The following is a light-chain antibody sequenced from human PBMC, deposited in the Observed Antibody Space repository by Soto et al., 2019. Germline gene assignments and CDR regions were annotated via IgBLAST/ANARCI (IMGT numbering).Light chain of an antibody. CDR3: QKYNTYSRT. CDR2: DAF. J-gene: IGKJ1*01. V-gene: IGKV1-5*01. Sequence: DIQMTQSPPTLSASVGDRVTITCRASQSISGWLAWYQQKPGKAPKLLIYDAFNLEGGVPSRFSGTGSGTEFTLTINSLQPEDFSTYYCQKYNTYSRTFGQGTKVEI. CDR1: QSISGW.